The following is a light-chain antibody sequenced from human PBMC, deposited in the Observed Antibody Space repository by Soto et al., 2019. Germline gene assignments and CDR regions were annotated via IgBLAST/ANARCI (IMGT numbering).Light chain of an antibody. Sequence: EIVMTQSPATLSVSPGERATLSCRASQSVSRNLAWYQQKPGQAPRLLIFGASTRATGVPDRFSGSGSGTEFTLTISSLQSEDFAVYSCQQYNNWPPETFGQGTKVEIK. V-gene: IGKV3-15*01. J-gene: IGKJ1*01. CDR3: QQYNNWPPET. CDR2: GAS. CDR1: QSVSRN.